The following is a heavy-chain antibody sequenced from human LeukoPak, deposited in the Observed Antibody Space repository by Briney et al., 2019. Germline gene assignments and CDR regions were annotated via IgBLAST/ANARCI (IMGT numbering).Heavy chain of an antibody. V-gene: IGHV3-30*18. CDR2: ISYDGSNK. J-gene: IGHJ4*02. CDR1: GFTFSSYG. D-gene: IGHD5-18*01. CDR3: AKNTATAMFDY. Sequence: GGSLRLSCAASGFTFSSYGMHWVRQAPGKGLEWVAVISYDGSNKYYADSVKGRFTISRDNSKDTLYLQMNSLRAEDTAVYYCAKNTATAMFDYWGQGTLVTVSS.